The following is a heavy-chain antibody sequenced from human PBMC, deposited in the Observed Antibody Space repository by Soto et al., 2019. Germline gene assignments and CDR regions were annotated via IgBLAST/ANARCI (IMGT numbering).Heavy chain of an antibody. CDR3: ARDLGYYDSSGYFDY. Sequence: GGSLRLSCAASGFTFSDYYMSWIRHAPGKGLEWVSYISSSDTIISYADSVKGRFTISRDNAKNSLYLQMNSLRAEDTAVYYCARDLGYYDSSGYFDYWGQGTLVTVSS. V-gene: IGHV3-11*01. D-gene: IGHD3-22*01. CDR1: GFTFSDYY. CDR2: ISSSDTII. J-gene: IGHJ4*02.